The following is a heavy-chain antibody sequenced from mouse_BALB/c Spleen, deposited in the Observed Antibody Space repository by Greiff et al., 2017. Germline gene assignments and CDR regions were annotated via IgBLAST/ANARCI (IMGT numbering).Heavy chain of an antibody. J-gene: IGHJ4*01. V-gene: IGHV1-14*01. CDR2: INPYNDGT. CDR3: ARQLGSYAMDY. D-gene: IGHD3-1*01. Sequence: EVQLQQSGPELVKPGASVKMSCKASGYTFTSYVMHWVKQKPGQGLEWIGYINPYNDGTKYNEKFKGKATLTSDKSSSTAYMELSSLTSEDSAVYYCARQLGSYAMDYWGQGTSVTVSS. CDR1: GYTFTSYV.